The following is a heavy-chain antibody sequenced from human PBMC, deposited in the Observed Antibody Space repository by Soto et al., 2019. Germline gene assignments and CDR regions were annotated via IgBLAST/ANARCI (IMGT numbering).Heavy chain of an antibody. J-gene: IGHJ6*02. V-gene: IGHV4-4*02. D-gene: IGHD3-10*01. CDR2: IYHSGST. Sequence: SETLSLTCAVSGGSISSSNWWSWVRQPPGKGLEWIGEIYHSGSTNCNPSLKSRVTISVDKSKNQFSLKLSSVTAADTAVYYCARVSGLLWFGELLTYYGMDVWGQGTTVTVSS. CDR3: ARVSGLLWFGELLTYYGMDV. CDR1: GGSISSSNW.